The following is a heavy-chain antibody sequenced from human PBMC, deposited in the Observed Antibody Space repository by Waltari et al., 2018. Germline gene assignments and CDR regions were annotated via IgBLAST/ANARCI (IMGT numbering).Heavy chain of an antibody. CDR3: TRGRGGGGSSNNWFDP. CDR2: IYTSGST. J-gene: IGHJ5*02. D-gene: IGHD1-26*01. CDR1: GGSISSYY. Sequence: QVQLQESGPGLVKPSETLSLTCTVSGGSISSYYWSWIRQPAGKGLEWIGHIYTSGSTNYNPSLKIRVTMSVDTSKNQFSLKLNSVTAADTAIYYCTRGRGGGGSSNNWFDPWGQGTLVIVSS. V-gene: IGHV4-4*07.